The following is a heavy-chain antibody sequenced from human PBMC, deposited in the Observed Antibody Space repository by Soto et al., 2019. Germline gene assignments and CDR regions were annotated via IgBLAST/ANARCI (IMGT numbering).Heavy chain of an antibody. CDR3: AHSLGGAERFDY. J-gene: IGHJ4*02. Sequence: QITLKESGPPLVKPTQTLTLTCTFSGFSLRTRGVGVAWIRQPPGKALEWLAIIYWDDDERYKPSLKSRLTITKDTSKNQVVLTMTNMDPVDTGTYYCAHSLGGAERFDYWGQGTLVTVSS. CDR2: IYWDDDE. V-gene: IGHV2-5*02. D-gene: IGHD1-1*01. CDR1: GFSLRTRGVG.